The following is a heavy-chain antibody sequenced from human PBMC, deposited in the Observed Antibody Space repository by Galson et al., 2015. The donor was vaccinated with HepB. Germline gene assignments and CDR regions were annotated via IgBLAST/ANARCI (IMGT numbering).Heavy chain of an antibody. CDR3: AKNLPAKTSGWYRAYYDY. J-gene: IGHJ4*02. V-gene: IGHV3-23*01. D-gene: IGHD6-19*01. CDR1: GFTFDSYA. CDR2: ISGSGGSK. Sequence: SLRLSCAASGFTFDSYAMSWVRQAPGKGLEWVSGISGSGGSKYYADSVKGRFTISRDNSKNTLYLQMNSLRAEDTAVYYCAKNLPAKTSGWYRAYYDYWGQGTLVTVSS.